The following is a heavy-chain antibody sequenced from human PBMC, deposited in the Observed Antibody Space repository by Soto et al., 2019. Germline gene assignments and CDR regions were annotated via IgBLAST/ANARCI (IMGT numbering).Heavy chain of an antibody. CDR2: VYSTGST. D-gene: IGHD3-22*01. V-gene: IGHV4-4*07. Sequence: SETLSLTCTVSGGAITAYYWSWIRQPVGEGLQWIGRVYSTGSTNYNPSLRSRVTMSVDTSQNQFFLRLSSVTAADTAVYYCARDAYYDSNNWFDHWGQGILVTVSS. J-gene: IGHJ5*02. CDR1: GGAITAYY. CDR3: ARDAYYDSNNWFDH.